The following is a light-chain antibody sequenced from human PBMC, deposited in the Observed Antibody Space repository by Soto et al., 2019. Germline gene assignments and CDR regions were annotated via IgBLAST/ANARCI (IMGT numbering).Light chain of an antibody. CDR3: CSYAGSNSFL. Sequence: QSALTQPASVSGSPGQSITISCTGSSSDVGTYNRVSWYQQHPGKAPKLIISEASKRPSGISSRFSGSKSGNTASLTSSGLQAEDEANYDCCSYAGSNSFLFGGGTKLTVL. CDR2: EAS. CDR1: SSDVGTYNR. V-gene: IGLV2-23*02. J-gene: IGLJ2*01.